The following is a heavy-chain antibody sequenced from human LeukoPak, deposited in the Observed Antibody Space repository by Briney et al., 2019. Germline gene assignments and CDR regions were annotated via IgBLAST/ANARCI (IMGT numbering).Heavy chain of an antibody. CDR1: GFTFSSYA. V-gene: IGHV3-23*01. CDR3: ARDGAGAFDI. Sequence: GGSLILSCAASGFTFSSYAMSWVRQAPGKGLEWVSAISGSGGSTYYADSVKGRFTISRDNAKNSLYLQMNYLRAEDTALYYCARDGAGAFDIWGQGTMVTVSS. CDR2: ISGSGGST. J-gene: IGHJ3*02.